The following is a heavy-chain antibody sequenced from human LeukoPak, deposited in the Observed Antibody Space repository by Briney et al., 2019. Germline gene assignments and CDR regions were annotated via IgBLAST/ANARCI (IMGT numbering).Heavy chain of an antibody. J-gene: IGHJ4*02. CDR1: GASITSYY. CDR3: ARALYDSSGYYKFDY. CDR2: LSSSGSS. V-gene: IGHV4-4*07. Sequence: SETLSLTCSVSGASITSYYWSWIRQSAGKGLEWIGRLSSSGSSIHNPSLKSRLTMSVDTSKNQFSLKLSSVTAADTAVYYCARALYDSSGYYKFDYWGQGTLVTVSS. D-gene: IGHD3-22*01.